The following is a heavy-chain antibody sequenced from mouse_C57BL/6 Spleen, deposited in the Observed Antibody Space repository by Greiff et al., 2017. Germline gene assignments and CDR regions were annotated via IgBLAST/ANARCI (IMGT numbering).Heavy chain of an antibody. J-gene: IGHJ1*03. CDR3: ARWPTVGWYFDV. Sequence: QVQLQQPGAELVKPGASVKMSCKASGYTFTSYWITWVKQRPGQGLEWIGEIYPGSGSTNYNEKFNSKATLTVDTSSSTAYMQLSSLTSEDSAVYYCARWPTVGWYFDVWGTGTTVTVS. V-gene: IGHV1-55*01. CDR1: GYTFTSYW. CDR2: IYPGSGST. D-gene: IGHD1-1*01.